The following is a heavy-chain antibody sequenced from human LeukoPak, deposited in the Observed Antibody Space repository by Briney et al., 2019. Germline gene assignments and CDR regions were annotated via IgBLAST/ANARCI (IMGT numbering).Heavy chain of an antibody. Sequence: PSETLSLTCTVSGGSISSTSYYWGWIRQPPGKGLEWIGSIYYSGRTYYNPSLKSRVTISVDTSKNHFSLQLNSVTPEDTAVYYCARARLRDSSGWYGVDAFDIWGQGTMVTVSS. V-gene: IGHV4-39*02. CDR2: IYYSGRT. D-gene: IGHD6-19*01. CDR3: ARARLRDSSGWYGVDAFDI. CDR1: GGSISSTSYY. J-gene: IGHJ3*02.